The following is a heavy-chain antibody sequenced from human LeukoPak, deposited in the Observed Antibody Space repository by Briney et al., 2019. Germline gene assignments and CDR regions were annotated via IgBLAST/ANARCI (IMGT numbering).Heavy chain of an antibody. CDR3: ARVYSNYVDAFDI. D-gene: IGHD4-11*01. CDR1: GGSISSYY. J-gene: IGHJ3*02. Sequence: SETLSLTCTVSGGSISSYYWSWILQPAGKGLEWIGRIYTSGSTNYNPSLKSRVTMSVDTSKNQFSLKLSSVTAADTAVYYCARVYSNYVDAFDIWGQGTMVTVSS. V-gene: IGHV4-4*07. CDR2: IYTSGST.